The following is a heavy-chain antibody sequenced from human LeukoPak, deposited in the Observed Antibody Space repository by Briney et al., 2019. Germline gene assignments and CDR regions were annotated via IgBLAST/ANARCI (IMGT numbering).Heavy chain of an antibody. Sequence: PGESLKISCKGSGYSFTIYWIGWVRRMPGKGLEWMGIIHPGDSNTRYSPSFQGQVTISADKSISTAYLQWGSLKASDTAIYYCARQTPGYYGMDVWGQGTTVTVSS. CDR3: ARQTPGYYGMDV. J-gene: IGHJ6*02. CDR1: GYSFTIYW. CDR2: IHPGDSNT. V-gene: IGHV5-51*01.